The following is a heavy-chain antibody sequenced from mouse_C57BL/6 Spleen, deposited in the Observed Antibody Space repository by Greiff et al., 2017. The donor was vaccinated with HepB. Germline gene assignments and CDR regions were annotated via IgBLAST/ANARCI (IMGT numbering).Heavy chain of an antibody. CDR2: ISDGGSYT. V-gene: IGHV5-4*01. Sequence: EVQGVESGGGLVKPGGSLKLSCAASGFTFSSYAMSWVRQTPEKRLEWVATISDGGSYTYYPDNVKGRFTISRDNAKNNLYLQRSHLKSEDTAMYYCARFGLRLYYFDYWGQGTTLTVSS. D-gene: IGHD2-2*01. J-gene: IGHJ2*01. CDR3: ARFGLRLYYFDY. CDR1: GFTFSSYA.